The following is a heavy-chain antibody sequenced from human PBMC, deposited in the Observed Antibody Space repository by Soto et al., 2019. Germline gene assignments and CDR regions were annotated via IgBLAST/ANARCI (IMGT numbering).Heavy chain of an antibody. Sequence: GASVKVSCKASGYTFTGYYMHWVRQAPGQGLEWMGWINPNSGGTNYAQKFQGWVTMTRDTSISTAYMELSRLRSDDTAVYYCAREVNYDILTGYFRSYNWFDPWGQGTLVTVSS. J-gene: IGHJ5*02. V-gene: IGHV1-2*04. CDR3: AREVNYDILTGYFRSYNWFDP. CDR2: INPNSGGT. D-gene: IGHD3-9*01. CDR1: GYTFTGYY.